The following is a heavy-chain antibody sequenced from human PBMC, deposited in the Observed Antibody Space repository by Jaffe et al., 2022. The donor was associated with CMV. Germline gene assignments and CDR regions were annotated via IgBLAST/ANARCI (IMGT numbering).Heavy chain of an antibody. CDR2: ISWNSGSI. J-gene: IGHJ3*02. CDR1: GFTFDDYA. V-gene: IGHV3-9*01. D-gene: IGHD2-2*01. CDR3: AKGAGKSGTIDAFDI. Sequence: EVQLVESGGGLVQPGRSLRLSCAASGFTFDDYAMHWVRQAPGKGLEWVSGISWNSGSIGYADSVKGRFTISRDNAKNSLYLQMNSLRAEDTALYYCAKGAGKSGTIDAFDIWGQGTMVTVSS.